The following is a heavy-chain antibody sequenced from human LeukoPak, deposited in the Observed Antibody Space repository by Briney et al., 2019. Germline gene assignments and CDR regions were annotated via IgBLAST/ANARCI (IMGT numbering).Heavy chain of an antibody. CDR3: ASRSTATGDY. D-gene: IGHD5-18*01. CDR2: INHSGST. J-gene: IGHJ4*02. V-gene: IGHV4-34*01. CDR1: GGSFSGYY. Sequence: SETLPLTCAVYGGSFSGYYWSWIRQPPGKGLEWIGEINHSGSTNYNPSLKSRVTISVDTSKNQFSLKLSSVTAADTAVYYCASRSTATGDYWGQGTLVTVSS.